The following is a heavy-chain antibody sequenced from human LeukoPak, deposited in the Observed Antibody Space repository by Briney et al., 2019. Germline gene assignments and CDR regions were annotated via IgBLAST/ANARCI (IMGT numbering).Heavy chain of an antibody. Sequence: GASVKVSCKASGYTFTSYAMHWVRQAPGQRLEWMGWINAGNGNTKYSQEFQGRVTITRDTSASTAYMELSSLRSEDMAVYYCAGAVPYGAYAAYIDYWGQGTLVTVSS. CDR2: INAGNGNT. V-gene: IGHV1-3*03. CDR3: AGAVPYGAYAAYIDY. J-gene: IGHJ4*02. D-gene: IGHD4-17*01. CDR1: GYTFTSYA.